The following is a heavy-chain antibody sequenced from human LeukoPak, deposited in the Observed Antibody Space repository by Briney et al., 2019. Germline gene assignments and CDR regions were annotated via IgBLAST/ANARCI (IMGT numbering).Heavy chain of an antibody. CDR2: INSDGSST. CDR1: GFTFSSYW. Sequence: GGALRLSCAASGFTFSSYWMHWVRQAPGKGLVWVSRINSDGSSTSYADSVKGRFTISRDNAKNTLDLQMNSLRAEDTAVYYCARMVNEYYYDSSDYWGQGTLVTVSS. D-gene: IGHD3-22*01. J-gene: IGHJ4*02. CDR3: ARMVNEYYYDSSDY. V-gene: IGHV3-74*01.